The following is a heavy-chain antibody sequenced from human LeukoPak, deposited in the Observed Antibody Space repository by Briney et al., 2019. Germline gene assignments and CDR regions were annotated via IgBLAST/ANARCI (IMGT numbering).Heavy chain of an antibody. V-gene: IGHV4-31*03. CDR3: ARASFAVTSFDY. Sequence: SETLSLTCTVSGGSISSGGYYWSWIRQHPGKGLEWIGYIYYSGSTYYNPSLKSRVTISVDTSKNQFSLKLSSVTAADTAVYYCARASFAVTSFDYWGQGTLVTVSS. D-gene: IGHD4-17*01. CDR2: IYYSGST. CDR1: GGSISSGGYY. J-gene: IGHJ4*02.